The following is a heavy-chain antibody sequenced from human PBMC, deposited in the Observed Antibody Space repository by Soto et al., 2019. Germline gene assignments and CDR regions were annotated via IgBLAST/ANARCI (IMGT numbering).Heavy chain of an antibody. CDR3: AGYRREAVAGYTLDN. CDR1: GGSISSNY. V-gene: IGHV4-59*01. CDR2: VYNSGST. D-gene: IGHD6-13*01. J-gene: IGHJ4*02. Sequence: SETLSLTCTVSGGSISSNYWTWIRQPPGKGLEWIGYVYNSGSTNYNPSLKSRVTISEDTSKSQFSLKVNSMTAAATAVYYCAGYRREAVAGYTLDNWGQGILVTFSS.